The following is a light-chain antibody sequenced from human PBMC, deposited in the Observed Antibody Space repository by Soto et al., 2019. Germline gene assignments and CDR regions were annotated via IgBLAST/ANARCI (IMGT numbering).Light chain of an antibody. CDR2: GAS. V-gene: IGKV3-15*01. Sequence: EIVMTQSPATLSVSPGERATLSCRASQSVSSNLAWYQQKPGQAPRLLIYGASTRATGIPARFSGSGSGTDFTPTISSLQAEDVAVYYCQPYYASLQTVGPGTKVDIK. J-gene: IGKJ3*01. CDR1: QSVSSN. CDR3: QPYYASLQT.